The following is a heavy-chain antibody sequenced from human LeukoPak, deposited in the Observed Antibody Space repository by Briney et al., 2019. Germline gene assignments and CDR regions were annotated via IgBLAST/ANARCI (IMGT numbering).Heavy chain of an antibody. CDR3: ATSYHDNTGYYFFIDY. CDR1: GFTFNNYW. J-gene: IGHJ4*02. Sequence: PGGSLRLSCAASGFTFNNYWMNWVRQAPGKGREWVANINHDGSDKNYVDSVKGRFTISRDNAKNSVFLQMSSLRAEDTAVYDCATSYHDNTGYYFFIDYWGQGTLVTVSS. D-gene: IGHD3-22*01. CDR2: INHDGSDK. V-gene: IGHV3-7*01.